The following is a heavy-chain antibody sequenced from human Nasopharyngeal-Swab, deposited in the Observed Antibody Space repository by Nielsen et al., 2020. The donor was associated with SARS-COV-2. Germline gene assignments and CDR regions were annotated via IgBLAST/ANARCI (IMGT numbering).Heavy chain of an antibody. CDR2: IWYDGSNE. CDR3: ARDSATGIAGATGIDF. Sequence: WIRQPPGKGLEWVALIWYDGSNEFYADSVKGRFIIPRDNSKNILFLQMNSLRAEDTAVYFCARDSATGIAGATGIDFWGQGILVTVSS. V-gene: IGHV3-33*01. J-gene: IGHJ4*02. D-gene: IGHD1-26*01.